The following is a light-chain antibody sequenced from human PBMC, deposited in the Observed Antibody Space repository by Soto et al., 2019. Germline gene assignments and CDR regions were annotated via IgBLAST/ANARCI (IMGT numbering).Light chain of an antibody. CDR3: SSYTSSGPV. Sequence: QSALTQPASVSGSPGQSITISCIGTSSDVGNLDSWYQQHPGKAPKLMIYDVSNRPSGVSNRFSGSKSGKTASLTISGLQAEDEADYYCSSYTSSGPVFGGGTKLTVL. CDR1: SSDVGNL. J-gene: IGLJ2*01. CDR2: DVS. V-gene: IGLV2-14*02.